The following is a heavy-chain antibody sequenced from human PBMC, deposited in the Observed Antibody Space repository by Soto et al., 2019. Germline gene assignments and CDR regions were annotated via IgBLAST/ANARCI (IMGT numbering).Heavy chain of an antibody. V-gene: IGHV3-15*01. Sequence: EVQLVESGGDLVEPGGSLRLSCVTSGFMFSSAWMCWVRQAPGKGLEWVGRIKSKTDGGARDYAAPVNGRFSITRDDSKSTRNLQMNSRGAEDTALYYCVEGWNDFWGQGTLVTVSS. J-gene: IGHJ4*02. CDR2: IKSKTDGGAR. D-gene: IGHD1-1*01. CDR1: GFMFSSAW. CDR3: VEGWNDF.